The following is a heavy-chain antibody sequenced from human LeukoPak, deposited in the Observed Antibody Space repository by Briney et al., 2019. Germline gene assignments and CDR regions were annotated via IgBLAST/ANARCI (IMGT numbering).Heavy chain of an antibody. CDR3: ARDLGVMVRAFDI. Sequence: SQSLSLTCAVSGGSISSYYWSWIRQPPGKRLEWVGYIYYSGSTSYNPSLKSRVTISVDTSKNQISLKLSSVTAADTAVYYCARDLGVMVRAFDIWGQGTMVTVSS. V-gene: IGHV4-59*01. D-gene: IGHD5-18*01. J-gene: IGHJ3*02. CDR1: GGSISSYY. CDR2: IYYSGST.